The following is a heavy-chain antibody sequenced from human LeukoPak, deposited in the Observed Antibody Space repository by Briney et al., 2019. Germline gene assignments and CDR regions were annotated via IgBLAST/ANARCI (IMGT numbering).Heavy chain of an antibody. V-gene: IGHV3-30*03. CDR3: ARSITTSASY. D-gene: IGHD1-14*01. Sequence: GGSLRLSCAASGFTFSNYGMHWVRQAPGKGLEWVVVISYDGSNKYYADSVKGRFTISRDNSKNTLYLQMNSLRAEDTAVYYCARSITTSASYWGQGTLVTVSS. CDR1: GFTFSNYG. CDR2: ISYDGSNK. J-gene: IGHJ4*02.